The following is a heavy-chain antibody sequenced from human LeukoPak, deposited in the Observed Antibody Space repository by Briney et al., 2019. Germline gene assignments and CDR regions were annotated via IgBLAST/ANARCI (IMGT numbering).Heavy chain of an antibody. D-gene: IGHD6-19*01. CDR1: GFTFSNYA. V-gene: IGHV3-23*01. CDR3: AKVSAWSSGTFDY. CDR2: IVDGGGST. Sequence: GGSLRLSCAASGFTFSNYAMSWARQAPGKGLEWVSTIVDGGGSTYYADSVKGRFTISRDNSKNTLYLQMNSLRAEDTAVYYCAKVSAWSSGTFDYWGQGTLVTVSS. J-gene: IGHJ4*02.